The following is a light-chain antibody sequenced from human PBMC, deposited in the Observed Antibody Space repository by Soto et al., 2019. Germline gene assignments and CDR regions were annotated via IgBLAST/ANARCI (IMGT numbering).Light chain of an antibody. CDR1: SSDVGGYNY. J-gene: IGLJ3*02. CDR3: CSYAGSYTHWV. CDR2: DVN. V-gene: IGLV2-11*01. Sequence: QSALTQPRSVSGSPGQSVTISCTGTSSDVGGYNYVSWYQHHPGKAPKLIIYDVNERPSGVPDRFSGSKSGNTASLTISGLQAEDEADYHCCSYAGSYTHWVFGGGTKVTVL.